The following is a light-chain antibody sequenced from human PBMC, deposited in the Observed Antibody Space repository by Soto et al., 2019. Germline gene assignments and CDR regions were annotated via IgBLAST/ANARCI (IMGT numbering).Light chain of an antibody. CDR3: TSYVGSNIWV. J-gene: IGLJ3*02. CDR2: EVS. CDR1: SSDVSAHKY. Sequence: QSALTQPPSASGCPGQSVAISCTGTSSDVSAHKYVSWYQQYPGKAPKLMIYEVSKRPSGVPDRFSGSKSGNTASLTVSGLQAEDEADYYCTSYVGSNIWVFGGGTKLTVL. V-gene: IGLV2-8*01.